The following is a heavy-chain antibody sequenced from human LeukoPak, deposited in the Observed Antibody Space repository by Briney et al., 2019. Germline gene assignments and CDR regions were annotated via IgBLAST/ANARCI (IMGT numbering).Heavy chain of an antibody. J-gene: IGHJ4*02. V-gene: IGHV4-61*02. CDR2: VYTRGSA. D-gene: IGHD1-26*01. Sequence: PSETLSLPCTVSGDSMTSGSYYWSWIRQPAGKGLEWIGRVYTRGSATYNPSLKSRVTSSVDTSNNQVSLRLTSVTAADTAVYYCARDNSGSFPPIFDHWGQGFQVTVSS. CDR3: ARDNSGSFPPIFDH. CDR1: GDSMTSGSYY.